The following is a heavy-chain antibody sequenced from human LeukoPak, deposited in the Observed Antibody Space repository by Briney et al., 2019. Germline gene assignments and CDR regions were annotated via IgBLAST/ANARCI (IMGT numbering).Heavy chain of an antibody. J-gene: IGHJ3*02. CDR1: GGSISSSSYY. Sequence: SETLSLTCTVSGGSISSSSYYWGWIRQPPGKGLEWIGSIYYSGSTYYNPSLKSRVTISVDTSKNQFSLKLSSVTAADTAVYYCARDFPRGEQQPGGDAFDIWGQGTMVTVSS. D-gene: IGHD6-13*01. CDR2: IYYSGST. CDR3: ARDFPRGEQQPGGDAFDI. V-gene: IGHV4-39*07.